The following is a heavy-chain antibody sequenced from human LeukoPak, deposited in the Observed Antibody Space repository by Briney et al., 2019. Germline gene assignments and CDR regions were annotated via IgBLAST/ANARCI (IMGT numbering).Heavy chain of an antibody. D-gene: IGHD2-2*01. J-gene: IGHJ1*01. CDR3: AKSPVIVVVPAAESLYFQH. V-gene: IGHV3-23*01. CDR2: ISGSGGST. Sequence: GGSLRLSCAASGFTFSSYAMSWVRQAPGKGLEWVSAISGSGGSTYYADSVKGRFTISRDNSKNTLYLQMNSLRAEDTAVYYCAKSPVIVVVPAAESLYFQHWGQGTLVTVSS. CDR1: GFTFSSYA.